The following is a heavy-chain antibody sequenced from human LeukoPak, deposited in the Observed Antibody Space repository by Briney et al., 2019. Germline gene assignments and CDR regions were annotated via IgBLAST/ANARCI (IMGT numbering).Heavy chain of an antibody. J-gene: IGHJ5*02. V-gene: IGHV5-51*04. CDR2: IYPGDSDP. CDR1: GYGFSTYW. D-gene: IGHD2-2*01. Sequence: GAPLNISCNGSGYGFSTYWSGFLRQLREEVQEFMGIIYPGDSDPTYNQYFQGHVTNSADKPNSTAYRQWSSLKASYTAMNYCASRDCSSSGCREPWGQGTLVTVSS. CDR3: ASRDCSSSGCREP.